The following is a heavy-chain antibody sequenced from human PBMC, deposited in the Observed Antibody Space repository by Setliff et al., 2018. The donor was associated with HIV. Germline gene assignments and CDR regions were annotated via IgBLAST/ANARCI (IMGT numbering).Heavy chain of an antibody. J-gene: IGHJ4*02. D-gene: IGHD6-13*01. CDR1: GYTLTEVS. CDR3: VRGDHSSPIITYYLDY. V-gene: IGHV1-24*01. CDR2: FDPQDGKT. Sequence: ASVKVSCKISGYTLTEVSMHWVRQAPGKGLEWMGYFDPQDGKTIYAQKFQGRVTMTWDTSTSTVSMDLSSLRSDDTAVYYCVRGDHSSPIITYYLDYWGQGTLVTVSS.